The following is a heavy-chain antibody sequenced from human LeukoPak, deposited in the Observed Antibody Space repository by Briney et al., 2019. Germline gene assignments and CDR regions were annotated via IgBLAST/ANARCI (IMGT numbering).Heavy chain of an antibody. D-gene: IGHD7-27*01. V-gene: IGHV1-18*01. CDR3: ARDWGSIKVIADY. CDR1: GYTFTSYG. CDR2: ISSNSDNT. J-gene: IGHJ4*02. Sequence: ASVKVSCKATGYTFTSYGISWVRQAPGQGLEWMGGISSNSDNTNYAQKFQGRVTMTTDTSTSTAYMELRSLRSDDTALYFCARDWGSIKVIADYWGQGTLVTVSP.